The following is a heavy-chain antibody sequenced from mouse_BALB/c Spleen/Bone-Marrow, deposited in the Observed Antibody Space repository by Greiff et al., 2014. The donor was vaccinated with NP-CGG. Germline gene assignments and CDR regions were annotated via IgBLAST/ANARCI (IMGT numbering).Heavy chain of an antibody. CDR2: ISSGGSYT. D-gene: IGHD1-1*01. Sequence: DVHLVESGGGLVKPGGSLKLSCAASGFTFSSYAMSWVRQTPEKRLEWVATISSGGSYTYYADSVKGRFTISRDTAKNTLYLRMSSLRSEDTAMYYCARQDYYGSSPHWYFDVWGAGTTVTVSS. CDR3: ARQDYYGSSPHWYFDV. V-gene: IGHV5-9-3*01. CDR1: GFTFSSYA. J-gene: IGHJ1*01.